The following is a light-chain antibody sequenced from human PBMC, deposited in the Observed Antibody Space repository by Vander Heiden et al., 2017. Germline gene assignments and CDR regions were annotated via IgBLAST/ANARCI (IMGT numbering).Light chain of an antibody. V-gene: IGKV2-28*01. CDR2: LGS. Sequence: VMTQSPLSLPVTPGEPASISCRSSQSLLHSSGHTYLDWYLQKPGQSPQLLIYLGSNRASGVPDRFSGSGSGADFTLKISRVEAENVGVYYCMQALQTTWTFGQATKVEIK. J-gene: IGKJ1*01. CDR1: QSLLHSSGHTY. CDR3: MQALQTTWT.